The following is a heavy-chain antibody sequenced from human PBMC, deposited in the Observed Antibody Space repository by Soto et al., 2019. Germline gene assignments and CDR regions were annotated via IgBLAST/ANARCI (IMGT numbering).Heavy chain of an antibody. Sequence: SETLSLTCSVSGASITTYYWSWIRQPPGTGLEWIGSISYSGSTKYNPSLESRVMISLDTSKNQFSLRLTSVTAADTALYYCASDWDSSGLFDSWGQGALVTVSS. V-gene: IGHV4-59*12. CDR1: GASITTYY. CDR3: ASDWDSSGLFDS. J-gene: IGHJ5*01. CDR2: ISYSGST. D-gene: IGHD3-10*01.